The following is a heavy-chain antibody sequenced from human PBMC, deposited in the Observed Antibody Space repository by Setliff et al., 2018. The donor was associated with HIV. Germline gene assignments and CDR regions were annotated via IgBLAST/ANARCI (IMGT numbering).Heavy chain of an antibody. CDR3: ARRGVPEHIDLDS. J-gene: IGHJ5*01. CDR2: IKPRGGST. D-gene: IGHD5-12*01. Sequence: ASVKVSCKASGYTFTCYYIHWVRQAPGQGLEWMGRIKPRGGSTSYAKKFQGRVTMTMDTSTCTVYMELSSRRSVDTAMYDCARRGVPEHIDLDSWGHGTLVTVSS. CDR1: GYTFTCYY. V-gene: IGHV1-46*01.